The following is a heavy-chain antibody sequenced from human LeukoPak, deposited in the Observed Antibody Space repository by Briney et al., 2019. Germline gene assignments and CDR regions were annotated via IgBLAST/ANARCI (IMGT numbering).Heavy chain of an antibody. V-gene: IGHV4-61*05. CDR1: GGSISNSSYY. J-gene: IGHJ4*02. Sequence: PSETLSLTCTVSGGSISNSSYYWSWIRQPPGKGLEWIGFICYSGSTNYNPSLKSRVTISVDTSKNQFSLRLSSVTAADTAVYYCARCRDHFDYWGQGTLVTVSS. CDR3: ARCRDHFDY. D-gene: IGHD5-24*01. CDR2: ICYSGST.